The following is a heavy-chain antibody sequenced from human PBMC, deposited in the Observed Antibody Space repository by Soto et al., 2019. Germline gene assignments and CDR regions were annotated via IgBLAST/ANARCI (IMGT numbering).Heavy chain of an antibody. D-gene: IGHD5-18*01. V-gene: IGHV3-21*01. Sequence: PGGSLRLSCAASGFTFSSYSMNWVRQAPGKGLEWVSSISSSSSYIYYADSVKGRFTISRDNAKNSLYLQMNSLRAEDTAVYYCARDWEEYSYGLDYWGQGTLVTVSS. J-gene: IGHJ4*02. CDR3: ARDWEEYSYGLDY. CDR1: GFTFSSYS. CDR2: ISSSSSYI.